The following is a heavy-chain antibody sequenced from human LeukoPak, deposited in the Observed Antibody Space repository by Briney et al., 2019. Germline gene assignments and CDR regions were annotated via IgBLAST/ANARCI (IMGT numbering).Heavy chain of an antibody. J-gene: IGHJ6*02. CDR3: ARATGPIAARPFYYYGMDV. CDR2: ISSSGSTI. V-gene: IGHV3-11*01. CDR1: GFTFSDYY. Sequence: GGSLRLSCAASGFTFSDYYMSWLRQAPGKGLEWVSYISSSGSTIYYADSVKGRFTISRDNAKNSLYLQMNSLRAEDTAVYYCARATGPIAARPFYYYGMDVWGQGTTVTVSS. D-gene: IGHD6-6*01.